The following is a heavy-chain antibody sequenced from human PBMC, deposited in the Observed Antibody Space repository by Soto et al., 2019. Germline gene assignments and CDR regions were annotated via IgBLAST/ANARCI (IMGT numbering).Heavy chain of an antibody. Sequence: GASVKVSCKASGYTFTSYDINWVRQATGQGLEWMGWMNPNSGNTGYAQKFQGRVTMTRNTSISTAYMELSSLRSEDTAVYYCAKPKLETYYYYGMDVWGQGTTVTVSS. D-gene: IGHD3-3*01. J-gene: IGHJ6*02. V-gene: IGHV1-8*01. CDR3: AKPKLETYYYYGMDV. CDR1: GYTFTSYD. CDR2: MNPNSGNT.